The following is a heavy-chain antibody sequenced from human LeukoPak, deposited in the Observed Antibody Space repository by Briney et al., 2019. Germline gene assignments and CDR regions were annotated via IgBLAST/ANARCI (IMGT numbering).Heavy chain of an antibody. D-gene: IGHD6-13*01. CDR2: IIPIFGTT. CDR1: GGTFSSYA. J-gene: IGHJ6*03. V-gene: IGHV1-69*06. Sequence: SVKVSCKACGGTFSSYAISCVRQAPGQGLEWMGGIIPIFGTTNYAQKLQDRVTIAADKSTSTAYMELSSLRSEDTAVYYCARVVGLTGYSSSWYSGYYYYMDVWGKGTTVTVSS. CDR3: ARVVGLTGYSSSWYSGYYYYMDV.